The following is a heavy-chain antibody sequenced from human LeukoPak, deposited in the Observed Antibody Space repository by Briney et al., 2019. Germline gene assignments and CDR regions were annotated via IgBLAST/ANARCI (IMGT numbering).Heavy chain of an antibody. CDR2: ISGSGGST. V-gene: IGHV3-23*01. CDR3: AAYDSSGYCYFDY. D-gene: IGHD3-22*01. J-gene: IGHJ4*02. CDR1: GFTFSSYA. Sequence: GGSLRLSCAASGFTFSSYAMSWVRQAPGKGLEWVSAISGSGGSTYYADSVKGRFTISRDNSKNTLYLQMSSLRAEDTAVYYCAAYDSSGYCYFDYWGQGTLVTVSS.